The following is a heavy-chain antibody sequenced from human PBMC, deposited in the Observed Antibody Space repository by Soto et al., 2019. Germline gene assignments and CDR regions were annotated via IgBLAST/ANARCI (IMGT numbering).Heavy chain of an antibody. CDR1: GFVFSTYS. CDR3: ARPAGRVDYFDY. Sequence: EVQLVESGGGLVQPGGSLRLSCAASGFVFSTYSMNWVRQAPGKGLEWVSYISSSSSIIYYADSVQGRFTISRDNAKNSLYLQVNSLRDEDTAVYYCARPAGRVDYFDYWGQGTLVTVSS. J-gene: IGHJ4*02. V-gene: IGHV3-48*02. D-gene: IGHD2-15*01. CDR2: ISSSSSII.